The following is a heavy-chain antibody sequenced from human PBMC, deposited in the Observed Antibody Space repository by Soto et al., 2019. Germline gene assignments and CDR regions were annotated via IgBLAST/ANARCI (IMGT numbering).Heavy chain of an antibody. J-gene: IGHJ6*02. D-gene: IGHD3-3*01. CDR3: ARNYDFWSGYFYYYYGMDV. Sequence: VSVKVSCKASGYTFTSYYMHWVRQAPGKGLEWMGIINPSGGSTSYAQKFQGRVTMTRDTSTSTVYMELSSLRSEDTAVYYCARNYDFWSGYFYYYYGMDVWGQGTTVTVSS. V-gene: IGHV1-46*01. CDR2: INPSGGST. CDR1: GYTFTSYY.